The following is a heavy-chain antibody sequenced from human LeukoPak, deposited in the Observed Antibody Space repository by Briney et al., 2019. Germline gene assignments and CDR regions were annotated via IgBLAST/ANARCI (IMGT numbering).Heavy chain of an antibody. J-gene: IGHJ4*02. D-gene: IGHD2-15*01. CDR2: ISAYNGNT. Sequence: ASVKVSCKASGGTFSSYTISWVRQAPGQGLEWMGWISAYNGNTNYAQKLQGRVTMTTDTSTSTAYLELRSLRSDDTAVYYCARGDCSGGSCYEFDYWGQGTLVTVSS. CDR3: ARGDCSGGSCYEFDY. CDR1: GGTFSSYT. V-gene: IGHV1-18*01.